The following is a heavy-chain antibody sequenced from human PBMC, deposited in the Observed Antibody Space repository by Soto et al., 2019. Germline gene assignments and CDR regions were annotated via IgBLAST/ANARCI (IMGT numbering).Heavy chain of an antibody. J-gene: IGHJ6*02. CDR3: ARAYDFWSGYYTYYYGMDV. D-gene: IGHD3-3*01. CDR2: IIPIFGTA. CDR1: GGTFSSYA. V-gene: IGHV1-69*13. Sequence: SVKVSCKASGGTFSSYAISWVRQAPGQGLEWMGGIIPIFGTANYAQKFQGRVTITADESTSTAYMELSSLRSGDTAVYYCARAYDFWSGYYTYYYGMDVRGQGTTVTVSS.